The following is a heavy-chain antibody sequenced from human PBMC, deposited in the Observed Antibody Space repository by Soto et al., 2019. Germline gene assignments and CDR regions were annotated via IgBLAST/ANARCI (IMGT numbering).Heavy chain of an antibody. V-gene: IGHV4-31*03. Sequence: QVQLQESGPGLVKPSQTLSLTCTVSGGSISSGGYYWSWIRQHPGKGLEWIGYIYYSGSTYYNPYLKSRVTISVDTSKNQFSMQLSSVTAADTAVYYCARGGGYSYGSGSSHAFDIWGQGTMVTVSS. D-gene: IGHD3-10*01. CDR2: IYYSGST. CDR1: GGSISSGGYY. J-gene: IGHJ3*02. CDR3: ARGGGYSYGSGSSHAFDI.